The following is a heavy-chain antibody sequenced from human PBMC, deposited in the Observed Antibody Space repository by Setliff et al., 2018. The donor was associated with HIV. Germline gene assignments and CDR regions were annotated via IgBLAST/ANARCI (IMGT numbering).Heavy chain of an antibody. Sequence: PGESLKISCAASGFTFRSYWMYWVRQPPGKGLVWVSRINIDGGSTNYADSVRGRFTISRDNAKNSLFLQMNSLRAEDTAIYYCARTGLSSIAALRDAFDIWGQGTMVTVSS. V-gene: IGHV3-74*01. J-gene: IGHJ3*02. D-gene: IGHD6-6*01. CDR3: ARTGLSSIAALRDAFDI. CDR2: INIDGGST. CDR1: GFTFRSYW.